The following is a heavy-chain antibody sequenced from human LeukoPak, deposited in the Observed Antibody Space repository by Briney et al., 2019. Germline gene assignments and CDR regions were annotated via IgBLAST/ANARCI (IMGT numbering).Heavy chain of an antibody. CDR2: ITWNTGTI. CDR3: AKSPLPDSSGYYTLWD. Sequence: PGRSLRLSCAASGFTFGDYAMHWVRQAPGKGLEGVAGITWNTGTIVYADSVKGRFTISRDNAKNSLYLQMNSLRAEDTALYYCAKSPLPDSSGYYTLWDWGRGTLVTVSS. V-gene: IGHV3-9*01. D-gene: IGHD3-22*01. J-gene: IGHJ4*02. CDR1: GFTFGDYA.